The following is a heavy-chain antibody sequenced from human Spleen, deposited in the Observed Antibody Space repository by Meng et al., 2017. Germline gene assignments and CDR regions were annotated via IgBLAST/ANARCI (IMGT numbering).Heavy chain of an antibody. CDR3: VRSSGWVRTGFDP. CDR2: IPHRGSS. J-gene: IGHJ5*02. V-gene: IGHV4-4*02. Sequence: QVQLRESGPALVKPSETLSLTCAVSGDSITNHNWWAWVRQPPGKGLEWIGEIPHRGSSAYNPSLESRVTISVDTSKNQFSLKLTSVTAADTAVYYCVRSSGWVRTGFDPWGQGTLVTVSS. CDR1: GDSITNHNW. D-gene: IGHD6-19*01.